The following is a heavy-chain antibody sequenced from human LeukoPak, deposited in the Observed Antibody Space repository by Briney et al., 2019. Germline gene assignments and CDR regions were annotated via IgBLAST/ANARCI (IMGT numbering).Heavy chain of an antibody. V-gene: IGHV3-49*03. D-gene: IGHD6-13*01. CDR3: TRWGIAAANFDY. Sequence: GRSLRLSCTASGFTFGDYAMSWFRQAPGKGLEWVGFIRGKAYGGTTEYAASVKGRFTISRDDSKSIAYLQMNSLKTEDTAVYYCTRWGIAAANFDYWGQGTLVTVSS. J-gene: IGHJ4*02. CDR1: GFTFGDYA. CDR2: IRGKAYGGTT.